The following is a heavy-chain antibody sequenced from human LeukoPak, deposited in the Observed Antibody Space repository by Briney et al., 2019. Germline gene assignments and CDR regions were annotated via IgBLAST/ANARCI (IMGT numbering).Heavy chain of an antibody. J-gene: IGHJ4*02. V-gene: IGHV4-61*02. CDR2: IYTSGST. CDR3: AREMGLTFGGVIVILDY. D-gene: IGHD3-16*02. Sequence: PSQTLSLTCTVSGGSISSGSYYWTWIRQPAGKGLEWIGRIYTSGSTNYNPSLKSRVTISVDTSKNQFSLKLSSVTAADTAVYYCAREMGLTFGGVIVILDYWGQGTLVTISS. CDR1: GGSISSGSYY.